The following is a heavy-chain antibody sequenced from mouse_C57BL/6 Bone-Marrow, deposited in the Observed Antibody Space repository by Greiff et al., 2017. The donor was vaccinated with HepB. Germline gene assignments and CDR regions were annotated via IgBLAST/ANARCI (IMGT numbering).Heavy chain of an antibody. J-gene: IGHJ3*01. CDR2: FYPGSGSI. CDR3: ARRGQRRTLGAY. Sequence: VQLQQSGAELVKPGASVKLSCKASGYTFTEYTIHWVKQRSGQGLEWIGWFYPGSGSIKYNEKFKGKATLTVDTSSSTAYMELHSLTSEDSAVYFCARRGQRRTLGAYWGQGTLVTVSA. V-gene: IGHV1-62-2*01. CDR1: GYTFTEYT. D-gene: IGHD4-1*01.